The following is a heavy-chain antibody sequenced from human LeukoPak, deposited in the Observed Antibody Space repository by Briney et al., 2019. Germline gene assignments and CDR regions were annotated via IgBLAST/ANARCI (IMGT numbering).Heavy chain of an antibody. CDR2: ISPNSGGT. Sequence: GASVKVSCKASGYTLTDYYMHWMRQAPGQGLEWMGWISPNSGGTNYAQNFQGRVTMTRDTSVSTAYMELSSLRSDDTAVYYCARSNIATRRGDSWFDPWGQGTLVTVSS. J-gene: IGHJ5*02. CDR3: ARSNIATRRGDSWFDP. V-gene: IGHV1-2*02. D-gene: IGHD6-6*01. CDR1: GYTLTDYY.